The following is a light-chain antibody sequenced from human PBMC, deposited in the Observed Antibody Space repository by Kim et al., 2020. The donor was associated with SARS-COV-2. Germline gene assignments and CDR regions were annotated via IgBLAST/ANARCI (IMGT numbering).Light chain of an antibody. CDR2: GAS. J-gene: IGKJ2*01. V-gene: IGKV3-15*01. Sequence: EIVMTQSPATLSVSPGERATLSCRASQSVSSNLAWYQQKPGQAPRLLIYGASTRATGIPARFSGSGSGTEFTLTISSLQSEDFAVYYCQQYTNWPPYTFGQGTKLEI. CDR3: QQYTNWPPYT. CDR1: QSVSSN.